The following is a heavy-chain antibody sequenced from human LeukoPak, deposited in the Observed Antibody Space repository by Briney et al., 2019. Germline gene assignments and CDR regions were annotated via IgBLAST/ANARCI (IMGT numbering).Heavy chain of an antibody. J-gene: IGHJ4*02. D-gene: IGHD3-22*01. Sequence: SETLSLTCTVSGGSISSSSYYWGWIRQPPGKGLEWIGSIYYSGSTYYNPSLKSRVTISVDTSKNQFSLKLSSVTAADTAVYYCARDGPGSYYDSSGYYDYWGQGTLVTVSS. CDR2: IYYSGST. V-gene: IGHV4-39*07. CDR3: ARDGPGSYYDSSGYYDY. CDR1: GGSISSSSYY.